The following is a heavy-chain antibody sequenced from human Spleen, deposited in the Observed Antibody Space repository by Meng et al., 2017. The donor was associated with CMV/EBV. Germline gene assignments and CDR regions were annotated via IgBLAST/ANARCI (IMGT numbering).Heavy chain of an antibody. D-gene: IGHD6-19*01. CDR2: ISSSSSYT. CDR1: VFTSSDYY. CDR3: ASTFEAGP. V-gene: IGHV3-11*05. Sequence: VHLVGSGGGRVKPGWSLSPSCASSVFTSSDYYMSWIRQAPGKGLEWVSYISSSSSYTNYADSVKGRFTISRDNAKNSLYLQMNSLRAEDTAVYYCASTFEAGPWGQGTLVTVSS. J-gene: IGHJ4*02.